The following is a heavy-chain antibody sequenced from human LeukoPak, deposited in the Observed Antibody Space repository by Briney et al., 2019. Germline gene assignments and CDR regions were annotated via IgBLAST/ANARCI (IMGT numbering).Heavy chain of an antibody. CDR1: GFTFSSYG. CDR3: ARTYCGGSCYSDAFDI. Sequence: LAGGSLRLSCAASGFTFSSYGMHWVRQAPGKGLEWVAVIWYDGSNIYYADSVKGRFTISRDNSKNALYLQMNSLRAEDTAVYYCARTYCGGSCYSDAFDIWGQGTMVTVSS. J-gene: IGHJ3*02. CDR2: IWYDGSNI. D-gene: IGHD2-15*01. V-gene: IGHV3-33*01.